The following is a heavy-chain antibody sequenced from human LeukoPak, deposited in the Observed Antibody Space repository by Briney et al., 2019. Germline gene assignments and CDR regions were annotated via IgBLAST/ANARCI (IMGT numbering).Heavy chain of an antibody. CDR2: ISGSGGST. J-gene: IGHJ6*02. CDR3: AKEVGVPATRSYGMDV. V-gene: IGHV3-23*01. CDR1: GFTFSSYA. Sequence: GGSLRLFCAASGFTFSSYAMSWVRQAPGKGLEWVSAISGSGGSTYYADSVKGRFTISRDNSKNTLYLQMNSLRAEDTAVYYCAKEVGVPATRSYGMDVWGQGTTVTVSS. D-gene: IGHD2-2*01.